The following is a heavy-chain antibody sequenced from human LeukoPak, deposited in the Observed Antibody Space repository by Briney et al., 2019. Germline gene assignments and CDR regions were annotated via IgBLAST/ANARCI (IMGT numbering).Heavy chain of an antibody. J-gene: IGHJ4*02. CDR2: IKQDGSEK. V-gene: IGHV3-7*01. CDR1: GFTFSSYW. Sequence: PGGSLRLSCAVSGFTFSSYWMSWVRQPPGKGLEWVANIKQDGSEKYYVDSVKGRFTISRDNAKNSLYLQMNSLRAEDTAVYYCARGIEDYGVLLFYFDYWGQGTLVTVSS. CDR3: ARGIEDYGVLLFYFDY. D-gene: IGHD4-17*01.